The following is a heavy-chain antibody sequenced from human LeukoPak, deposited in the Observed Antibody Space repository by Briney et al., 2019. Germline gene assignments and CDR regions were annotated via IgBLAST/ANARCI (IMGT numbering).Heavy chain of an antibody. CDR1: GCSFSNSW. CDR2: INQDGTQT. V-gene: IGHV3-7*01. J-gene: IGHJ4*02. CDR3: ARVVGAHEVFDY. D-gene: IGHD1-26*01. Sequence: GGSLRLSCAVSGCSFSNSWMSWVRQAPGKGLEWVANINQDGTQTYYVDSVKGRFTISRDNAKNSLYLQMNSVRAEDTAVYFCARVVGAHEVFDYWGQGTPVTVSS.